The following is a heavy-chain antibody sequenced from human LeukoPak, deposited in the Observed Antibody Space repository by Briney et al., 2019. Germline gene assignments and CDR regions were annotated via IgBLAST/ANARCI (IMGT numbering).Heavy chain of an antibody. CDR1: GFTFSSYS. J-gene: IGHJ4*02. CDR2: ISSSSSYI. Sequence: EGSLRLSCAASGFTFSSYSMNWVRQAPGKGLEWVSSISSSSSYIYYADSVKGRFTISRDNAKNSLYLQMNSLRAEDTAVYYCARATMVRGVIITFDYWGQGTLVTVSS. CDR3: ARATMVRGVIITFDY. D-gene: IGHD3-10*01. V-gene: IGHV3-21*01.